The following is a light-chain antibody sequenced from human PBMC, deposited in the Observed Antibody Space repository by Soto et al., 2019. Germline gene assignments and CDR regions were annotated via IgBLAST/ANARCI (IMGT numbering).Light chain of an antibody. V-gene: IGLV2-23*01. CDR2: EGI. CDR1: SSTVGGFNV. J-gene: IGLJ1*01. Sequence: QSALTHPASVSGSPGQSITISCTVTSSTVGGFNVVSWYHQHPGKAPKVIIYEGIKRPSGVSNRFSGSNSGSTASLTISGLQAEDEADYYCCSYVGATTYVFGTGTKVTVL. CDR3: CSYVGATTYV.